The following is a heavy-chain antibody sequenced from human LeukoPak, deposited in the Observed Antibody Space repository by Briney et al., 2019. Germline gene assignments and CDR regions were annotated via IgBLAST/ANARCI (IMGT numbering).Heavy chain of an antibody. CDR3: ARETYYDSSGYSEQNYYYYGMDV. J-gene: IGHJ6*02. CDR2: IVVGSGNT. CDR1: GFTFTSSA. Sequence: SVKVSCKASGFTFTSSAVQWVRQARGQRLEWIGWIVVGSGNTNYAQKFQERVTITRDMSTSTAYMELSSLRSEDTAVYYCARETYYDSSGYSEQNYYYYGMDVWGQGTTVTVSS. D-gene: IGHD3-22*01. V-gene: IGHV1-58*01.